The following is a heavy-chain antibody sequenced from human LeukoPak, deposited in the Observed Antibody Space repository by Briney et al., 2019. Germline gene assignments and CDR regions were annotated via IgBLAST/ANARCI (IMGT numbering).Heavy chain of an antibody. D-gene: IGHD2-15*01. CDR3: ARHHPCSGGNWLLNAFGY. CDR1: GGSISISSHY. CDR2: MYYTGGP. V-gene: IGHV4-39*01. J-gene: IGHJ4*02. Sequence: SETLSLPCTVSGGSISISSHYWAWIRQPPGKGLEWIGSMYYTGGPYYNPSLKSRVTLSIDTSKNQFSLNLRSVAAADTAVYYCARHHPCSGGNWLLNAFGYWGQGTLVTVSS.